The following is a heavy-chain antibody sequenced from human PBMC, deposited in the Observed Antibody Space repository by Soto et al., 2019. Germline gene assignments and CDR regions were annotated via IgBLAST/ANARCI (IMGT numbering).Heavy chain of an antibody. J-gene: IGHJ5*01. V-gene: IGHV3-23*01. CDR3: AKGSWQPTHCFDS. Sequence: AGGSLRLSCAASGFTFSNYAMSWVRQAPGKGLEWVSAIGGGGVPTYHADSVKGRFTISRDNSKNTLYLQMNSLRAEDTAVYYCAKGSWQPTHCFDSWGLGTLVIVSS. CDR2: IGGGGVPT. CDR1: GFTFSNYA. D-gene: IGHD6-13*01.